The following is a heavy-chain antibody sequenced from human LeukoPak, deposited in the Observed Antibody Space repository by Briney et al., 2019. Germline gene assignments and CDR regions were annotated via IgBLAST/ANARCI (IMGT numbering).Heavy chain of an antibody. D-gene: IGHD6-13*01. J-gene: IGHJ4*02. V-gene: IGHV4-59*01. CDR3: ARAMGGAGTVTDY. Sequence: SETLSLTCTVSGGSIKSYYWSWIRQPPGKGLEWIGQIYYSGSTNYNPSLKSRVTISLDTSENQFSLKLNSVTAADTAVYYCARAMGGAGTVTDYWGQGTLVTVSS. CDR2: IYYSGST. CDR1: GGSIKSYY.